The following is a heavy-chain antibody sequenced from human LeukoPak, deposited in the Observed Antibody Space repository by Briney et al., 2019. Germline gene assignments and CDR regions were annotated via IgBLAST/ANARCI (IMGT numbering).Heavy chain of an antibody. Sequence: SCKASGYTFTSYYMHWVRQAPGKGLEWVAVIWYDGSNKYYADSVKGRFTISRDNSKNTLYLQMNSLRAEDTAVYYCARDPANYDILTGYSTRGYYYYGMDVWGQGTTVTVSS. CDR1: GYTFTSYY. V-gene: IGHV3-33*01. CDR3: ARDPANYDILTGYSTRGYYYYGMDV. CDR2: IWYDGSNK. D-gene: IGHD3-9*01. J-gene: IGHJ6*02.